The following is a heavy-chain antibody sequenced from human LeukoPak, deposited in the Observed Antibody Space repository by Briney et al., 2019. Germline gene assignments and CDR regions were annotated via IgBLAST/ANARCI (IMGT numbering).Heavy chain of an antibody. D-gene: IGHD3-16*01. CDR1: GFTVSSNY. CDR3: ARDRDYDYVWGRFWD. CDR2: IYSGGST. Sequence: GGSLRLSCAASGFTVSSNYMSWVRQAPGKGLEWVSVIYSGGSTYYADSVKGRFTISRDNSKNTLYLQMNSLRAEDTAVYYCARDRDYDYVWGRFWDWGQGTLVTVSS. J-gene: IGHJ4*02. V-gene: IGHV3-66*01.